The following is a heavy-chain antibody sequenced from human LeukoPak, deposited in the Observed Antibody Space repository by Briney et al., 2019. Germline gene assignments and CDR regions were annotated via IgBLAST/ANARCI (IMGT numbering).Heavy chain of an antibody. V-gene: IGHV4-34*01. CDR2: INHSGST. CDR1: GGSISSYH. Sequence: SETLSLTCTVSGGSISSYHWSWIRQPPGKGLEWIGEINHSGSTNYNPSLKSRVTISVDTSKNQFSLKLSSVTAADTAVYYCARGFRGRDFDYWGQGTLVTVSS. CDR3: ARGFRGRDFDY. J-gene: IGHJ4*02. D-gene: IGHD3-16*01.